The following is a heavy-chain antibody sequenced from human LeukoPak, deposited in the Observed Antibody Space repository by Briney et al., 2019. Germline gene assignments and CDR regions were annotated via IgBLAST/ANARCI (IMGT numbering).Heavy chain of an antibody. Sequence: SETLSLTCTVSGGSISSGSYYWCWIRQPPGKGLEWIGYIYHSGSTYYNPSLKSRVTISVDRSKNQFSLKLGSVTAADTAVYYCARGPAAILREYYFDYWGQGTLVTVSS. CDR3: ARGPAAILREYYFDY. D-gene: IGHD2-2*02. CDR2: IYHSGST. CDR1: GGSISSGSYY. V-gene: IGHV4-30-2*01. J-gene: IGHJ4*02.